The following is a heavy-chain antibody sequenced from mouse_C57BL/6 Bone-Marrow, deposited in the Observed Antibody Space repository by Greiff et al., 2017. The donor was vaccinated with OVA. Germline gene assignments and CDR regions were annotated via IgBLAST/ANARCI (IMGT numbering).Heavy chain of an antibody. CDR1: GYSFTDYN. CDR3: AFYYGRSYRYFHV. J-gene: IGHJ1*03. Sequence: QLQESGPELVKPGASVKISCKASGYSFTDYNMNWVKQSNGKSLEWIGVINPNYGTTSYNQKFKGKATLTVDQSSSTAYMQLNSLTSEDSAVYYCAFYYGRSYRYFHVWGTGTTVTVPS. D-gene: IGHD1-1*01. CDR2: INPNYGTT. V-gene: IGHV1-39*01.